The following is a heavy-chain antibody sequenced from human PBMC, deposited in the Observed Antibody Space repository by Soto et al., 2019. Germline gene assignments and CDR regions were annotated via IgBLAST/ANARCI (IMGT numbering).Heavy chain of an antibody. CDR3: ARGWGYCSGGSCENWFDP. Sequence: GASVKVSCKASGYTFTSYGISWVRQAPGQGLEWMGRISAYNGNTNYAQKLQGRDTKTKDTSTSTTYKELRSLRNDDTAVYYFARGWGYCSGGSCENWFDPWGQGTLVTV. D-gene: IGHD2-15*01. CDR1: GYTFTSYG. J-gene: IGHJ5*02. V-gene: IGHV1-18*01. CDR2: ISAYNGNT.